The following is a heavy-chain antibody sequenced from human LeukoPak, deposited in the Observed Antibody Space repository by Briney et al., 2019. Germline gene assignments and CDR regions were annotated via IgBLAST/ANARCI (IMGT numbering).Heavy chain of an antibody. CDR3: VKGGRRAFYYNSATYYFYS. J-gene: IGHJ4*01. CDR1: GFTFHEYA. Sequence: PGRSLRLSCATSGFTFHEYAMQWVRQPPEKGLEWVSGISWNSGRIDYADSVKGRFTISRDNAEKSLYLQMDTLTPDDTAFYFCVKGGRRAFYYNSATYYFYSWGHGTLVTVSS. CDR2: ISWNSGRI. V-gene: IGHV3-9*01. D-gene: IGHD1-1*01.